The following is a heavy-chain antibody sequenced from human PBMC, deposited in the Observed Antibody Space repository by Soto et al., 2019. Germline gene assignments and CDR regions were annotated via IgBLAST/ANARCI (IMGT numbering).Heavy chain of an antibody. J-gene: IGHJ6*02. D-gene: IGHD2-2*01. Sequence: EVQLVESGGGLVKPGGSLRLSCAASGFTFSSYSMNWVRQAPGKGLEWVSSISSSSSYIYYADSVKGRFTISRDNAKNSLYLQMNSLRAEDTAVYYCARGQCSSTSCPTPYGMDVWGQGTTVTVSS. V-gene: IGHV3-21*01. CDR2: ISSSSSYI. CDR1: GFTFSSYS. CDR3: ARGQCSSTSCPTPYGMDV.